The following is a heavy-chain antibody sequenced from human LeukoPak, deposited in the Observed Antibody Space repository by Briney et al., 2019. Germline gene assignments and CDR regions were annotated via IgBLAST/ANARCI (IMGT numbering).Heavy chain of an antibody. CDR1: GVSISSHY. Sequence: PSETLSLTCTVSGVSISSHYWGWIRQPPGKGLEWIGYIYNSGSTNYNPSLRSRVTISADTSKNQFSLNLSSVTAADTAVYYCAGTTRGYDFWSVYPLDYWGQGTLVTVSS. J-gene: IGHJ4*02. CDR2: IYNSGST. V-gene: IGHV4-59*11. D-gene: IGHD3-3*01. CDR3: AGTTRGYDFWSVYPLDY.